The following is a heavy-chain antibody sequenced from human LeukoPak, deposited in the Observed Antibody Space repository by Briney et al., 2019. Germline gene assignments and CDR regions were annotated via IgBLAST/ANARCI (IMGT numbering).Heavy chain of an antibody. CDR3: ARGEGSGSYLDAFDI. CDR2: IYYSGNT. J-gene: IGHJ3*02. D-gene: IGHD1-26*01. CDR1: GGSIGSGGYY. Sequence: SQTLSLTCTVSGGSIGSGGYYWNWIRQHPGKGLEWIVYIYYSGNTYYNPSLKSRVTISVDTSKSQFPLNLSSVTAADAAVYSCARGEGSGSYLDAFDIWGQGTMVTVSS. V-gene: IGHV4-31*03.